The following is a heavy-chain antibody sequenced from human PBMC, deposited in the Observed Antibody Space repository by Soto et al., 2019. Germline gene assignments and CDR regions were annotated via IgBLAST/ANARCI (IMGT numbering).Heavy chain of an antibody. CDR1: GGSFSGYY. Sequence: SETLSLTCAVYGGSFSGYYWNWIRQPPGKGLEWIGEIDHSGYTNYNPSLKSRVTISVDTSKNQFSLRLTSVTAADTAVYYCARVRDWFDPWGQGTPVTVSS. J-gene: IGHJ5*02. CDR2: IDHSGYT. CDR3: ARVRDWFDP. V-gene: IGHV4-34*01. D-gene: IGHD3-3*01.